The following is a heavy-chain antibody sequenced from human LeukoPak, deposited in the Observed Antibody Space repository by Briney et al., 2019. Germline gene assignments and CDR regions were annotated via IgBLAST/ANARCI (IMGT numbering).Heavy chain of an antibody. Sequence: GGSLRLSCAASGFTFTNYWMHWVRQAPGMGLVWVSRLPPDELDIIYADSAKGRFTISRDNAKNTLYLQMSSLRAEDTAMYYCARGNYGRFDPWGQGTLVTVSS. J-gene: IGHJ5*02. CDR3: ARGNYGRFDP. D-gene: IGHD1-7*01. V-gene: IGHV3-74*01. CDR1: GFTFTNYW. CDR2: LPPDELDI.